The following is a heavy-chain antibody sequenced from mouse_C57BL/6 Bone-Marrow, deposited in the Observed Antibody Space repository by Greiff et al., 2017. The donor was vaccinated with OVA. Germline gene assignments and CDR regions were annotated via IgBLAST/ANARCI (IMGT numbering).Heavy chain of an antibody. J-gene: IGHJ2*01. D-gene: IGHD3-3*01. Sequence: VQLQQSGAELVKPGASVKISCKASGYAFSSYWMNWVKQRPGKGLEWIGQIYPGDGDTNYNGKFKGKATLTADKSSSTAYMQLSSLTSEDSAVYFCARRGLSYYFDYWGQGTTLTVSS. CDR1: GYAFSSYW. CDR3: ARRGLSYYFDY. V-gene: IGHV1-80*01. CDR2: IYPGDGDT.